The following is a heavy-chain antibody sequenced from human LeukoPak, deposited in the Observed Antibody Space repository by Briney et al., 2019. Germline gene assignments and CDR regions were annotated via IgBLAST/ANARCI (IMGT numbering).Heavy chain of an antibody. CDR1: GFTFSSYA. D-gene: IGHD3-16*01. CDR2: INEGGNDK. J-gene: IGHJ5*02. V-gene: IGHV3-7*01. Sequence: DPGGSLRLSCAASGFTFSSYAMNWVRLVPGKGLEWVANINEGGNDKRYVDSVKGRFTVSRDNAKNSLYLEMDSLRAEDTAVYYCLSWGGGLNSWGQGTLVTVSS. CDR3: LSWGGGLNS.